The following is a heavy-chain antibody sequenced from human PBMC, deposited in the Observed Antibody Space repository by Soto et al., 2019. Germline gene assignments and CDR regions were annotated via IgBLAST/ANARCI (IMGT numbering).Heavy chain of an antibody. Sequence: EVQLLESGGGLVQPGGSLRLSCAASGFTFSNYAMSWVRQAPGKGLEWVSAISSSGSGAYYPDSVKGRFTISRDNSKNTLYLQMNSLRAEDTAVYYCARDRPGQIAARRGNYYYYGMDVWGQGTTVTVSS. CDR1: GFTFSNYA. J-gene: IGHJ6*02. D-gene: IGHD6-6*01. CDR3: ARDRPGQIAARRGNYYYYGMDV. CDR2: ISSSGSGA. V-gene: IGHV3-23*01.